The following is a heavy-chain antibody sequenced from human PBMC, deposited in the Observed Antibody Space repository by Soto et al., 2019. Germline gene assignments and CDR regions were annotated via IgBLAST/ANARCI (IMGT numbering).Heavy chain of an antibody. J-gene: IGHJ1*01. CDR3: VRSPKIGVRGAF. Sequence: VGSLRLSCIDSGFSFSAYNMNWVRQAPGKGLEWVSSIKVGSSRIYQPDSMKGRFTISRDDARNSVYLQINSLRAEDTALYFCVRSPKIGVRGAFWGRGTQVTVSS. CDR2: IKVGSSRI. CDR1: GFSFSAYN. D-gene: IGHD3-16*01. V-gene: IGHV3-21*01.